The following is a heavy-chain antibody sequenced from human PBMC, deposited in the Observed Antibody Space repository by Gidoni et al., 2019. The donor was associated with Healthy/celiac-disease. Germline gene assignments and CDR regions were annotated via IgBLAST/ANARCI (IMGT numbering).Heavy chain of an antibody. J-gene: IGHJ4*02. V-gene: IGHV3-7*03. D-gene: IGHD6-19*01. CDR3: ARDRSSSGWDLFDY. CDR1: GFTFSSYW. Sequence: EVQLVESGGGLVQPGGSLRLSCAASGFTFSSYWMRWVRQAPGKGLEWVANIKQDGSEKYYVDSVKGRFTISRDNAKNSLYLQRNSLRAEDTAVYYCARDRSSSGWDLFDYWGQGTLVTVSS. CDR2: IKQDGSEK.